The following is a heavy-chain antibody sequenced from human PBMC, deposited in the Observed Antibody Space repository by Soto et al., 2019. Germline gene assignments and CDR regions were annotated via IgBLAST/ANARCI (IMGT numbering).Heavy chain of an antibody. J-gene: IGHJ4*02. Sequence: WVSLRLSCAASGFTFSSSAMTWVRQAPGKGLEWVSSISGSGRSTFYADSVKGRFSISRDESKNTLYLQMNSLRVEDTALYYCVKSQQWLVLIFDWWGPGPLVTVSS. CDR3: VKSQQWLVLIFDW. D-gene: IGHD6-19*01. CDR2: ISGSGRST. CDR1: GFTFSSSA. V-gene: IGHV3-23*01.